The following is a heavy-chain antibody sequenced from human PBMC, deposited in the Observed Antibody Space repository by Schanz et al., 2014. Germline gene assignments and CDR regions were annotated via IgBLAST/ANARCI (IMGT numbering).Heavy chain of an antibody. CDR2: INQDGSEE. D-gene: IGHD3-10*01. CDR3: ARDSDRATMVRTYNWFDP. V-gene: IGHV3-7*01. J-gene: IGHJ5*02. CDR1: GFTFSRYW. Sequence: EVQLVESGGGLVQPGGSLRLSCAASGFTFSRYWMSWVRQAPGKGLEWLANINQDGSEEYYVDSLNGRLTISRDNAKSSLYLQMNSLRDEDTAVYYCARDSDRATMVRTYNWFDPWGQGTLVTVSS.